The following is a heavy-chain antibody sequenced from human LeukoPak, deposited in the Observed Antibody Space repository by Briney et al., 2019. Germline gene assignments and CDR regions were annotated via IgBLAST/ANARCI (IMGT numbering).Heavy chain of an antibody. J-gene: IGHJ4*02. D-gene: IGHD6-19*01. CDR3: AGGGQWLVH. V-gene: IGHV3-23*01. Sequence: PGGSLRLSCAASGFTFSSYAMSWVRQAPGKGLEWVSAISGSGGSTYYADSVKGRFTISRDNAKNSLYLQMNSLRAEDTAVYYGAGGGQWLVHWGQGTLVTVSS. CDR1: GFTFSSYA. CDR2: ISGSGGST.